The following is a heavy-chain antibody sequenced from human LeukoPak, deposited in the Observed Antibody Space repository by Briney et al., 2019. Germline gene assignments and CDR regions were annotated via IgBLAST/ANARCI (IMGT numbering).Heavy chain of an antibody. D-gene: IGHD6-19*01. J-gene: IGHJ4*02. CDR3: ARSSSGWYGLFDY. V-gene: IGHV1-69*13. CDR2: IIPIFGTA. CDR1: GGTFSSYA. Sequence: ASVKVSCKASGGTFSSYAISWVRQAPGQGLEWMGGIIPIFGTANYAQKFQGRVTITADESTSTAYMELSSLRSEDTAVYYCARSSSGWYGLFDYWGQGTLVTVSS.